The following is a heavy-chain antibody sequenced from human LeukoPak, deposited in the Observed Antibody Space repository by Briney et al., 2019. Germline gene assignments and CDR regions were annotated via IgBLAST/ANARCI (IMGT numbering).Heavy chain of an antibody. CDR2: ISSSSSYI. D-gene: IGHD1-26*01. J-gene: IGHJ4*02. Sequence: GGSLRLSCAASGFTFSSYSMNWVRQAPGKGLEWVSSISSSSSYIYYADSVKGRFTISRDNAKNSLYLQMNSLRAEDTAVYYRARGGGGGATYDYWGQGTLVTVSP. CDR3: ARGGGGGATYDY. V-gene: IGHV3-21*01. CDR1: GFTFSSYS.